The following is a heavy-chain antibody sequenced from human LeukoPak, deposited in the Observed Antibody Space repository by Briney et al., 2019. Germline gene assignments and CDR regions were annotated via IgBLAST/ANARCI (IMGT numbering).Heavy chain of an antibody. J-gene: IGHJ4*02. V-gene: IGHV3-48*02. CDR1: GFTFSSAN. CDR2: ISGSSGTI. D-gene: IGHD5-24*01. CDR3: ARSRGAYNSFDY. Sequence: GGSLRLSCVASGFTFSSANINWVRQTPGKGLEWVSYISGSSGTIYYTDSAKGRFTISRDNARNSLYLQMNSLTDEDTALYYCARSRGAYNSFDYWGRGTLVTVSS.